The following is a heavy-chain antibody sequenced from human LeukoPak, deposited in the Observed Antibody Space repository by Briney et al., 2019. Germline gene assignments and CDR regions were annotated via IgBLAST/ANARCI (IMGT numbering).Heavy chain of an antibody. J-gene: IGHJ3*01. CDR2: IIPIFGTA. Sequence: SVKVSCKASGGTLSRFGISWVRQAPGQGLECMGGIIPIFGTANYAQKFQGRVTITADESTSTAYMELTSLRADDTAVYYCARDVGPKEPAFDVWGQGTMVTVSS. V-gene: IGHV1-69*13. CDR1: GGTLSRFG. D-gene: IGHD1-14*01. CDR3: ARDVGPKEPAFDV.